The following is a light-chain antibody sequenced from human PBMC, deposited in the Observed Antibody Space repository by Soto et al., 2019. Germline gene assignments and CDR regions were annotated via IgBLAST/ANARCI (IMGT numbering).Light chain of an antibody. J-gene: IGLJ3*02. CDR3: AAWDDSLNGRV. CDR1: SSNIGSNT. Sequence: QSVLTQPPSASGTPGQRVTISCSGSSSNIGSNTVNWYQQLPGTAPKLLIFSNNQRPSGVPDRVSGSKSGTSASLAISGLQSEDEADYYCAAWDDSLNGRVFGGGTQLPS. V-gene: IGLV1-44*01. CDR2: SNN.